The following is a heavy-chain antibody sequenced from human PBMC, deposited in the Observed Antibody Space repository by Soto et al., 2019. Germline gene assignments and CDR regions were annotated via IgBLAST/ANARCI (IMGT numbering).Heavy chain of an antibody. Sequence: PGGSLRLSCSASGFTFNDYYMTWIRQAPGKGLEWISYISSRSSSIYYADSVKGRFTISRDNAKNSLYLQMNSLRAEDTAVYYCAREFRNGFDYWGQGTLVTVSS. CDR3: AREFRNGFDY. D-gene: IGHD1-1*01. CDR2: ISSRSSSI. J-gene: IGHJ4*02. CDR1: GFTFNDYY. V-gene: IGHV3-11*01.